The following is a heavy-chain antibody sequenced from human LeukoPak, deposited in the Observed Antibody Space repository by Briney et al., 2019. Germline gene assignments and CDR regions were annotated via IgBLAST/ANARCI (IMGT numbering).Heavy chain of an antibody. CDR3: AMAVIGSGWTLDY. Sequence: GGSLRLSCAASGFTFVSYAMSWVRQAPGKGLEWVSSISGSGGRTSYADSVQGRFTISRDNSRNTLYLELNSLRAEDAAVYFCAMAVIGSGWTLDYWGQGTLVTVS. CDR1: GFTFVSYA. CDR2: ISGSGGRT. V-gene: IGHV3-23*01. D-gene: IGHD6-19*01. J-gene: IGHJ4*02.